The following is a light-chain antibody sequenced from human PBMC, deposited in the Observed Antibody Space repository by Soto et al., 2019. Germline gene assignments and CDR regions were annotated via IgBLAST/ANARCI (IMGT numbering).Light chain of an antibody. CDR1: SSNIGSLS. CDR3: AAWNGTLNGLYV. J-gene: IGLJ1*01. Sequence: QLVLTQPPSASRTPGQRVTISCSGSSSNIGSLSVDWYQHLPGTAPKLLIYSDYQRPSGVPDRFSGSKSGTSASLAISGLQSEDDADYYCAAWNGTLNGLYVFGTGTKLTVL. CDR2: SDY. V-gene: IGLV1-44*01.